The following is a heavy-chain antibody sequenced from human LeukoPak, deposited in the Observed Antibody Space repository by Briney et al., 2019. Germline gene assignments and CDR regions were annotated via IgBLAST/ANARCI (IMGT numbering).Heavy chain of an antibody. V-gene: IGHV1-46*01. CDR2: INSSGGST. Sequence: ASVKVSCKASGYTFTSYYMHWVRQAPGQGLEWMGIINSSGGSTSYAQKFQGRVTMTRDTAKSTVYMELSSLRSEDTAVYYCARDIVVVVAATRKGMDVWGQGTTVTVSS. J-gene: IGHJ6*02. D-gene: IGHD2-15*01. CDR3: ARDIVVVVAATRKGMDV. CDR1: GYTFTSYY.